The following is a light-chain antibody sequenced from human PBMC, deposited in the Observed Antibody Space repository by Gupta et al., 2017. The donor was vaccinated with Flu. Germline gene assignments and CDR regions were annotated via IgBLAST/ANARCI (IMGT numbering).Light chain of an antibody. CDR2: GAS. J-gene: IGKJ1*01. V-gene: IGKV3-20*01. CDR3: QTYGSAPLT. CDR1: QSVSSSY. Sequence: EIVLTQSPGTLSLSPGERATLSCRASQSVSSSYLAWYQQKPGQAPRLLIYGASSRATGIPDRFSGSGSGTDFTLTISRLEPEDVAVYYCQTYGSAPLTFGQGTKVEI.